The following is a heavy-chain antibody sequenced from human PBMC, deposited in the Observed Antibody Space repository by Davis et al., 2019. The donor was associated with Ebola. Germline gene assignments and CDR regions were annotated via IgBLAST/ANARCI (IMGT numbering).Heavy chain of an antibody. D-gene: IGHD3-10*01. J-gene: IGHJ4*02. CDR2: ISSSGSTI. Sequence: PGGSLRLSCAASGFTFSSYEMNWVRQAPGKGLEWVSYISSSGSTIYYADSVKGRFTISRDNAKNSLYLQMNSLRAEDTAVYYCARDAVWFGELFDYWGQGTLVTVSS. V-gene: IGHV3-48*03. CDR1: GFTFSSYE. CDR3: ARDAVWFGELFDY.